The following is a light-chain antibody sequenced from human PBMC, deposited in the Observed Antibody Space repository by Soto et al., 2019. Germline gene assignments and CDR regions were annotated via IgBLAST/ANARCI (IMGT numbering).Light chain of an antibody. J-gene: IGKJ1*01. CDR1: QSVSSN. V-gene: IGKV3-15*01. CDR2: GAS. Sequence: EIVMTQSPATLSVSPGERATLSCRASQSVSSNLAWYQQKPGQAPRLLIYGASTRANGIPARFSGSGSGTEFTLTNSSLESEDFGVYYCHQYNNWPPWTFGQGTKVEIQ. CDR3: HQYNNWPPWT.